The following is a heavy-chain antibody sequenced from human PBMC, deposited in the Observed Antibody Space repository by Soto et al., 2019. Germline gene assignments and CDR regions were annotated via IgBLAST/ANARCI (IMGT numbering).Heavy chain of an antibody. CDR2: IYYSGST. D-gene: IGHD2-2*01. CDR3: ARANYIVVVPAATANWFDP. V-gene: IGHV4-31*03. Sequence: QVQLQESGPGLVKPSQTLSLTCTVSGGSISSGGYYWSWIRQHPGKGLEWIGYIYYSGSTYYNPSLKSRVTISVDTSKNQFSLKLSSVTAADTAVYYCARANYIVVVPAATANWFDPWGQGTLVTVSP. CDR1: GGSISSGGYY. J-gene: IGHJ5*02.